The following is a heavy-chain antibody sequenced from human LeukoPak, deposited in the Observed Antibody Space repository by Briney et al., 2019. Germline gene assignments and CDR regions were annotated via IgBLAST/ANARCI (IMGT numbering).Heavy chain of an antibody. CDR2: ISGSGGST. D-gene: IGHD2-8*02. V-gene: IGHV3-23*01. CDR1: GFTFSSYA. Sequence: PGGSLRLSCAASGFTFSSYAMSWVRQAPGKGLEWVSAISGSGGSTYYADSVKGRFTISRDNSKNTLYLQMNSLRAEDTAVYYCAKDRTSGGVGPDDAFDIWGQGTMVTVSS. CDR3: AKDRTSGGVGPDDAFDI. J-gene: IGHJ3*02.